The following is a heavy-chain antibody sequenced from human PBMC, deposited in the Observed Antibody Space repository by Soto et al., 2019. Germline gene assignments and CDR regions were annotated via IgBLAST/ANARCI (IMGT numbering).Heavy chain of an antibody. D-gene: IGHD6-25*01. CDR3: ARGSGIAASSAQLVLEVVDYYGMDV. J-gene: IGHJ6*02. CDR2: INHSGST. CDR1: CGAFRGYY. Sequence: SGALSLTRAVYCGAFRGYYWRWVRQAPGKGVEWVGGINHSGSTNYNPSLKSRVTISVDTSKNQFSLKLSSVTAADTAVYYCARGSGIAASSAQLVLEVVDYYGMDVWGQGTTVTVSS. V-gene: IGHV4-34*01.